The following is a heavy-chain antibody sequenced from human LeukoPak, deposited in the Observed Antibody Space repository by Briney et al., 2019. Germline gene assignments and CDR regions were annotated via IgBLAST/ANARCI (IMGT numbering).Heavy chain of an antibody. D-gene: IGHD3-10*01. V-gene: IGHV1-3*01. CDR3: ARDRKYGGGFGELFGY. CDR2: INAGNGNT. Sequence: ASVKVSCKASGYTFTSYAMHWVRQAPGQRLEWMGWINAGNGNTKYLQKFQGRVTITRDTSASTAYMELSSLRSEDTAVYYCARDRKYGGGFGELFGYWGQGTLVTVSS. J-gene: IGHJ4*02. CDR1: GYTFTSYA.